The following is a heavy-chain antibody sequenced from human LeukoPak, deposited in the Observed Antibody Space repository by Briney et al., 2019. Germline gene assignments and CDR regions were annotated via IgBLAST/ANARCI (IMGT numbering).Heavy chain of an antibody. CDR2: IYYSGST. J-gene: IGHJ4*02. CDR1: GGSISSYY. CDR3: ANVPIAVAGTSDGY. V-gene: IGHV4-59*01. D-gene: IGHD6-19*01. Sequence: SETLSLTCTVSGGSISSYYWSWIRQPPGKGLAWIGYIYYSGSTNYNPSLKSRVTISVDTSKNQFSLKVSSVTAADTAVYYCANVPIAVAGTSDGYWGQGILVTVSS.